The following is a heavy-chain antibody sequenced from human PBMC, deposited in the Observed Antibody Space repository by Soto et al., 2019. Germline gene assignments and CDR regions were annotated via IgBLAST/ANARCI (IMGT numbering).Heavy chain of an antibody. Sequence: PSETLSLTCAVSGGSISSSNWWSWVRQPPGKGLEWIGEIYHSVSTNYNPSLKSRVTISVDKSKNQFSLKLSSVTAAETAVYYCASDRYSLRCGGDCYYDYYYYYGMDVWGQGTTVTFSS. J-gene: IGHJ6*02. CDR3: ASDRYSLRCGGDCYYDYYYYYGMDV. CDR2: IYHSVST. V-gene: IGHV4-4*02. D-gene: IGHD2-21*02. CDR1: GGSISSSNW.